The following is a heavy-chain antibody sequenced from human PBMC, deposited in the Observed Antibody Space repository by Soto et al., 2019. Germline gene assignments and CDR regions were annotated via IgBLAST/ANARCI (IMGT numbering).Heavy chain of an antibody. CDR2: ISYDGSNK. V-gene: IGHV3-30-3*01. J-gene: IGHJ5*02. Sequence: QVQLVESGGGVVQPGRSLRLSCATSGFTFSNYAMHWVRQAPGKGLEWVAVISYDGSNKYYADSVKGRFTISRDNSKNTMYLKMNSLRAEDTAVYYCARSGYCSGGSCYSLGWFDPWGQGTLVTVSS. CDR1: GFTFSNYA. D-gene: IGHD2-15*01. CDR3: ARSGYCSGGSCYSLGWFDP.